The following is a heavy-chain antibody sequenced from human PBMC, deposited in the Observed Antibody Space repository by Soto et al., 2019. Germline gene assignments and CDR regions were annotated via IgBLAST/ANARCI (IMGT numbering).Heavy chain of an antibody. V-gene: IGHV3-7*03. J-gene: IGHJ3*02. CDR3: ARVAPYRGSYPDVSDI. Sequence: EVQLVESGGGLVQPGGSLRLSCAASGFTFSSNWMSWVRQAPGKGLEWVANIKQDGSEKYYVDSVKGRFTISRDNAKNSRYVQLNRLRAEDTAVYYCARVAPYRGSYPDVSDIGGQGTIVTVSS. CDR2: IKQDGSEK. D-gene: IGHD1-26*01. CDR1: GFTFSSNW.